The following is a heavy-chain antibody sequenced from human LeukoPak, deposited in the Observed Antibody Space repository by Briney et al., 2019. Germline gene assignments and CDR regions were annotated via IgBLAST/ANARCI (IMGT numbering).Heavy chain of an antibody. CDR1: GYTFTSYG. CDR2: ISAYNGNT. Sequence: SSVKVSCKACGYTFTSYGISWVRQAAGQGLEGMGWISAYNGNTNYAQKLQGRVTMTTDTSTSTAYIELRSLRSDDPAVYYFARGADCSSTSGYGPEWAFDIWGQGTMVTVSS. CDR3: ARGADCSSTSGYGPEWAFDI. D-gene: IGHD2-2*01. J-gene: IGHJ3*02. V-gene: IGHV1-18*04.